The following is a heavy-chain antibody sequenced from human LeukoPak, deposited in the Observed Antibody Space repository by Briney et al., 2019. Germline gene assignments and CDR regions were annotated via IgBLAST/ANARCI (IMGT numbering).Heavy chain of an antibody. D-gene: IGHD2-2*01. Sequence: SVKVSCKASGGTFSSYAISWVRQAPGQGLEWMGVIIPIFGTANYAQKFQGRVTITADESTNTAYMELSRVRSEDTAVYYCARARYQLLPPTNYYYYMDVWGKGTTVTVSS. CDR3: ARARYQLLPPTNYYYYMDV. V-gene: IGHV1-69*01. CDR2: IIPIFGTA. J-gene: IGHJ6*03. CDR1: GGTFSSYA.